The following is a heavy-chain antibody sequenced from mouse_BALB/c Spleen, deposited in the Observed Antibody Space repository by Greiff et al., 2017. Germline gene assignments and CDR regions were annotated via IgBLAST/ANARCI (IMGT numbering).Heavy chain of an antibody. J-gene: IGHJ2*01. CDR3: ARAYYRYGDFDY. V-gene: IGHV1-67*01. CDR1: GYTFTDYA. CDR2: ISTYYGNT. D-gene: IGHD2-14*01. Sequence: QVQLKQSGPELVRPGVSVKISCKGSGYTFTDYAMHWVKQSHAKSLEWIGVISTYYGNTNYNQKFKGKATMTVDKSSSTAYMELARLTSEDSAIYYCARAYYRYGDFDYWGQGTTLTVSS.